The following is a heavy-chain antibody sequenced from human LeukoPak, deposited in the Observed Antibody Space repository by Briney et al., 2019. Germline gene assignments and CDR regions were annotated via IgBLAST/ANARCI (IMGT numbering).Heavy chain of an antibody. CDR1: GGSISSSSYY. V-gene: IGHV4-39*07. CDR2: IYYSGST. Sequence: PSETLSLTCTVSGGSISSSSYYWGWIRQPPGKGLEWIGSIYYSGSTYYNPSLKSRVTISVDTSKNQFSLKLSSVTAADTAVYYCARDPYCGGDCLEAFDIWGQGTMVTVSS. CDR3: ARDPYCGGDCLEAFDI. J-gene: IGHJ3*02. D-gene: IGHD2-21*02.